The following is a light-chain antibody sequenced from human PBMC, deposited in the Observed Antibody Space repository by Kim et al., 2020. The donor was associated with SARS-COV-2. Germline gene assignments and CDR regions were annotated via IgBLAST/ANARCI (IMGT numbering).Light chain of an antibody. Sequence: QRVPTPCNGSFSNSGAGYDVHWSQQLPEPAPKLLIYGNSNRPSGVPDRFSGSKSGTSASLAITGLQAEDEADYYCQSYDSSLSGYVFGTGTKVTVL. V-gene: IGLV1-40*01. CDR3: QSYDSSLSGYV. CDR1: FSNSGAGYD. J-gene: IGLJ1*01. CDR2: GNS.